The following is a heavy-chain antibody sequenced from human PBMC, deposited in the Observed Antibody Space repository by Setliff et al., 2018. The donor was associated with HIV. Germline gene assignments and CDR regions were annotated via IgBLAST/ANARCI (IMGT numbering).Heavy chain of an antibody. CDR2: LYYTGRA. J-gene: IGHJ6*03. V-gene: IGHV4-59*01. CDR1: GGSINNYF. CDR3: ARDGYNYKKGTSYMDV. Sequence: SETLSLTCTVSGGSINNYFWSWIRQPPGKGLEWLGCLYYTGRANYNPSLKSRLTVSVDTSKNLFSLKLSSVTAADTAVYYCARDGYNYKKGTSYMDVWGKGTTVTVSS. D-gene: IGHD5-12*01.